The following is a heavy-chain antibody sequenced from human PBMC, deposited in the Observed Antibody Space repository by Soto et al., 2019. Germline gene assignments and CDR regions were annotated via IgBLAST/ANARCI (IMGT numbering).Heavy chain of an antibody. V-gene: IGHV3-30*03. CDR3: ASSSGSPRRGYFDY. D-gene: IGHD1-26*01. J-gene: IGHJ4*02. CDR2: ISYDGSNK. CDR1: GFTFSSYG. Sequence: SLRLSCAASGFTFSSYGMHWVRQAPGKGLEWVAVISYDGSNKYYADSVKGRFTISRDNSKNTLYLQMNSLRAEDTAVYYCASSSGSPRRGYFDYWGQGTLVTVSS.